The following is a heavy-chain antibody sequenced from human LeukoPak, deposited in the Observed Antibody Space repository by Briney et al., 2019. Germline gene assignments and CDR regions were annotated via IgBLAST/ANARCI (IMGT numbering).Heavy chain of an antibody. CDR2: IYYSGST. J-gene: IGHJ5*02. V-gene: IGHV4-59*08. CDR3: ARQTNYYGSGSYYNLGNWFDP. CDR1: GGSISSYY. D-gene: IGHD3-10*01. Sequence: SETLSLTCTVSGGSISSYYWTWIRQPPGKGLEWIGYIYYSGSTNYNPSLKSRVTISVDTSKNQFSLKLSSVTAADTAVYYCARQTNYYGSGSYYNLGNWFDPWGQGTLVTVSS.